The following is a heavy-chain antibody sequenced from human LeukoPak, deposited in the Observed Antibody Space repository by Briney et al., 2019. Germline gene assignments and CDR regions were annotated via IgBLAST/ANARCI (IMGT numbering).Heavy chain of an antibody. Sequence: GGSLRLSCAASGFTFSSYAMSWVRQAPGKGLEWIGRVTSRDAGATTEYAAPVKGRIAISRDDSKNPLYLQMDSLKAEDTAVYYSVADVPVPLAQIAVWGQGTLVTVSS. J-gene: IGHJ4*02. CDR3: VADVPVPLAQIAV. D-gene: IGHD2-2*01. CDR1: GFTFSSYA. V-gene: IGHV3-15*01. CDR2: VTSRDAGATT.